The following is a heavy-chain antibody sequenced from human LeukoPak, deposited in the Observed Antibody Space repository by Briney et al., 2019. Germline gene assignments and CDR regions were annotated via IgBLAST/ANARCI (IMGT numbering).Heavy chain of an antibody. V-gene: IGHV3-48*04. CDR2: ISSSSSTI. CDR3: VGVYYYDSSVDAFDI. D-gene: IGHD3-22*01. J-gene: IGHJ3*02. CDR1: GFTFSSYS. Sequence: PGGSLRLSCAASGFTFSSYSMNWVRQAPGKGLEWVSYISSSSSTIYYADSVKGRFTISRDNAKNSLYLQMNSLRAEDTAVYYCVGVYYYDSSVDAFDIWGQGTMVTVSS.